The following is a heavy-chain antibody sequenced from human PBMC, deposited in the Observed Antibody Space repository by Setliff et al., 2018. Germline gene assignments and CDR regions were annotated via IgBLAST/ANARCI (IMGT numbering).Heavy chain of an antibody. Sequence: ASVKVSCKTSGYPFTSYGISWVRQAPGQGLEWMGWISAYNGNTNYAQKLQGRVTMTTDTSTSTAYMELRSLRSDDTAVYYCARDRRMGEERGHAFDIWGQGTMVTVSS. CDR2: ISAYNGNT. V-gene: IGHV1-18*01. D-gene: IGHD3-16*01. CDR3: ARDRRMGEERGHAFDI. CDR1: GYPFTSYG. J-gene: IGHJ3*02.